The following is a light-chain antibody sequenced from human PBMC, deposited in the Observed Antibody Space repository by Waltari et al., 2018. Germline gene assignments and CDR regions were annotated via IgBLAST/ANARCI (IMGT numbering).Light chain of an antibody. CDR3: SSQSSDNVVL. CDR1: SSDVGGYNS. Sequence: QSALTQPASVSGSPGQSITIPCTGTSSDVGGYNSVSWYQDHPGQAPKVIIYDVSDRPSGISERFSGSKSGNTASLTISGLQAEDEADYYSSSQSSDNVVLFGGGTKLTVL. J-gene: IGLJ2*01. CDR2: DVS. V-gene: IGLV2-14*03.